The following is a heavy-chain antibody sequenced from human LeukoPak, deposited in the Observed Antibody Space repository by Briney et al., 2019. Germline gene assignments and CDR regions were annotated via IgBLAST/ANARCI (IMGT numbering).Heavy chain of an antibody. J-gene: IGHJ3*02. D-gene: IGHD3-10*01. CDR2: IKQDGSEK. CDR3: ASGSGSYDVADAFDI. Sequence: RPGGSLRLSCAASGFTFSSYWMSWVRQAPGKGLEWVANIKQDGSEKYYVDSVKGRFTISRDNAKNSLYLQMNSLRAEDTAVYYCASGSGSYDVADAFDIWGQGTMVTVSS. CDR1: GFTFSSYW. V-gene: IGHV3-7*01.